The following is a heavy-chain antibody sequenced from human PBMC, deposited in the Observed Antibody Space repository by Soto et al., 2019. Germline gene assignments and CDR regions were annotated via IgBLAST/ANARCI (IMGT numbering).Heavy chain of an antibody. CDR2: INPNSGGT. J-gene: IGHJ4*02. CDR1: GYTFTGYY. Sequence: ASAKVSCKASGYTFTGYYIHWVRQSPGQGLEWMGWINPNSGGTNYAQKFQGRVTMTRDTSISTAYMELSRLRSDDTAVYYRARDLDSLYCSSTSSRDYWGQGTLLTVS. CDR3: ARDLDSLYCSSTSSRDY. V-gene: IGHV1-2*02. D-gene: IGHD2-2*01.